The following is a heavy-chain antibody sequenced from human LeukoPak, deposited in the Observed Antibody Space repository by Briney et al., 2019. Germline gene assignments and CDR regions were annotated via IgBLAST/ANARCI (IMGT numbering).Heavy chain of an antibody. V-gene: IGHV1-69*13. CDR1: RGTFSSYA. CDR3: ASIDSYGYGVDY. Sequence: ASVKVSCKASRGTFSSYAISWVRQAPGQGLEWMGGIIPIFGTANYAQKFQGRVTITADESTSTAYMELSSLRSEDTAVYYCASIDSYGYGVDYWGQGTLVTVSS. D-gene: IGHD5-18*01. J-gene: IGHJ4*02. CDR2: IIPIFGTA.